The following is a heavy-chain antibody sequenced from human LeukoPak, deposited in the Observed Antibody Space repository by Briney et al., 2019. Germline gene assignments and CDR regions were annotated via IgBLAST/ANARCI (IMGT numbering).Heavy chain of an antibody. CDR1: GYTFTGYY. Sequence: ASVKVSCKASGYTFTGYYMHWVRQAPGQGLEWMGWINPSSGGTNYAQKFQGRVTMTRDTSISTAYMELSRLTSDDTAVYYCARGRGSTSSNFDQWGQGTLVTVSS. CDR3: ARGRGSTSSNFDQ. CDR2: INPSSGGT. J-gene: IGHJ4*02. V-gene: IGHV1-2*02. D-gene: IGHD2-2*01.